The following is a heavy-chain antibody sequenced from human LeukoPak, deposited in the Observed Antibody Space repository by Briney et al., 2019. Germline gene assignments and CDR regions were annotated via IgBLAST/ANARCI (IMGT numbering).Heavy chain of an antibody. CDR2: IYYSGSA. CDR3: ARVSRRYSSGWYPLYYFDY. J-gene: IGHJ4*02. CDR1: GGSISSYY. Sequence: PSETLSLTCTVSGGSISSYYWSWIRQPPGKGLEWIGYIYYSGSANYNPSLKSRVTISVDTSKNQSSLKLSSVTAADTAVYYCARVSRRYSSGWYPLYYFDYWGQGTLVTVSS. D-gene: IGHD6-19*01. V-gene: IGHV4-59*01.